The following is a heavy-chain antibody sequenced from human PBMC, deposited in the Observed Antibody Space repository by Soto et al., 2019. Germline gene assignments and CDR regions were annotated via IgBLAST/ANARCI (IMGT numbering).Heavy chain of an antibody. Sequence: QVQLQQSGPGLVKPSQTLSLTCAISGDSVSTNSATWDWIRQSPSRGLEWLGRTYYRSKWENDYAVSVKGRISIIPDTTNNRLXLQLNXVSPDDTAVYYCAXLIGNSWLDSWGQGTLVTVSS. CDR2: TYYRSKWEN. CDR3: AXLIGNSWLDS. J-gene: IGHJ5*01. CDR1: GDSVSTNSAT. V-gene: IGHV6-1*01.